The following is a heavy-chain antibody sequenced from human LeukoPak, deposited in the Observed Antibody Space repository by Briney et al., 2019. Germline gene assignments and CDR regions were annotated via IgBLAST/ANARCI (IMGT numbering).Heavy chain of an antibody. V-gene: IGHV3-48*01. J-gene: IGHJ3*02. CDR1: GFTFSSYS. CDR2: ISSSSSTI. CDR3: ARVKTGTTDAFDI. Sequence: GGSLRLSCAASGFTFSSYSMNWVRQAPGKGLEWVSYISSSSSTIYYADSVKGRFTISRDNAKNSLYLQMNSLRAEDTAVYYCARVKTGTTDAFDIWGQGTMDTVSS. D-gene: IGHD1-7*01.